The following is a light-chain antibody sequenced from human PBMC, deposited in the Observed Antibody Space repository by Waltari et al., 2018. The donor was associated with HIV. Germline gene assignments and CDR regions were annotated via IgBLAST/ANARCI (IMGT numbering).Light chain of an antibody. CDR2: KNI. Sequence: SYELTQPPSVSVSPGPTARITCPGDALPKQYAYWYQQKPCQAPVLVIYKNIERPSGIPARFSGSRSGTTVTLTISGVQAEDEADYHCQSAGGSGSYVVFGGGTKLTVL. CDR3: QSAGGSGSYVV. CDR1: ALPKQY. J-gene: IGLJ2*01. V-gene: IGLV3-25*03.